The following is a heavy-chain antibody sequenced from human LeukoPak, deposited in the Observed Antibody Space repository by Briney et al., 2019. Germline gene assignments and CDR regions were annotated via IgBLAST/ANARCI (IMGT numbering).Heavy chain of an antibody. CDR3: ARLDTYGGYFDY. CDR2: INAGNGNT. V-gene: IGHV1-3*01. CDR1: GYTFTSYA. D-gene: IGHD3-16*01. Sequence: ASVKVSCKASGYTFTSYAMHWVRQAPGQRLEWMGWINAGNGNTKYSQKFQGRVTITRDTSASTAYMELSSLRSEDTAVYYYARLDTYGGYFDYWGQGTLVTVSS. J-gene: IGHJ4*02.